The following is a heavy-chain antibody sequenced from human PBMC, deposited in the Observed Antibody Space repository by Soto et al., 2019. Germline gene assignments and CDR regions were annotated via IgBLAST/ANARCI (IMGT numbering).Heavy chain of an antibody. CDR2: IWYDGSNK. D-gene: IGHD5-12*01. CDR3: ARSPPSGYGYYYYYYMDV. Sequence: GGSLRLSCAASGFTFSSYGMHWVRQAPGKGLEWVAVIWYDGSNKYYADSVKGRFTISRDNSKNTLYLQMNSLRAEYTAVYYCARSPPSGYGYYYYYYMDVWGKGTTVTVSS. V-gene: IGHV3-33*01. CDR1: GFTFSSYG. J-gene: IGHJ6*03.